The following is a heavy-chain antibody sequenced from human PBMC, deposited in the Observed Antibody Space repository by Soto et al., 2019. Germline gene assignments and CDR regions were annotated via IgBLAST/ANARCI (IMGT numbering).Heavy chain of an antibody. CDR3: AIGVLAYCGGDCHIDY. V-gene: IGHV1-69*13. J-gene: IGHJ4*02. CDR2: IIPIFGTA. D-gene: IGHD2-21*02. CDR1: GGTFSSYA. Sequence: EASVKVSCKASGGTFSSYAISWVRQAPGQGLEWMGGIIPIFGTANYAQKFQGRVTITADESTSTAYMELSSLRSEDTAVYYCAIGVLAYCGGDCHIDYWGQGTLVTVSS.